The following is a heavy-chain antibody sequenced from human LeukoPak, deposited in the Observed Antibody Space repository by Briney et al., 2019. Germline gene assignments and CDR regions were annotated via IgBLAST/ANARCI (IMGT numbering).Heavy chain of an antibody. V-gene: IGHV4-39*01. J-gene: IGHJ4*02. CDR1: GGSISSSSYY. Sequence: SETLSLTCTVSGGSISSSSYYWGWIRQPPGKGLEWIGSIYYSGSTYYNPSLKSRVTISVDTSKNQFSLKLSSVTAADTAVYYCASREGFGELTYFDYWGQGTLVTVSS. CDR3: ASREGFGELTYFDY. D-gene: IGHD3-10*01. CDR2: IYYSGST.